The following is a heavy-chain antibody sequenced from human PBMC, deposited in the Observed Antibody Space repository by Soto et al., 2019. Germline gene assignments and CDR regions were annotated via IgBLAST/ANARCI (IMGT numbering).Heavy chain of an antibody. CDR2: IYYSGST. D-gene: IGHD1-26*01. CDR3: ARDLGIVGASSYGMDV. CDR1: GGSISSGDYY. V-gene: IGHV4-30-4*01. Sequence: PSETLSLTCTVSGGSISSGDYYWSLIRQPPGKGLEWIGYIYYSGSTYYNPSLKSRVTISVDTPKNQFSLKLSSVTAADTAVYYCARDLGIVGASSYGMDVWGQGTTVTVSS. J-gene: IGHJ6*02.